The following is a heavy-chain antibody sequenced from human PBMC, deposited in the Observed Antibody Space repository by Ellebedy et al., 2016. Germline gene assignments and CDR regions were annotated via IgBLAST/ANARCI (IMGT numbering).Heavy chain of an antibody. V-gene: IGHV3-23*01. CDR3: VKGASSGSWVTMEY. CDR2: ITGDTATT. CDR1: GFTLNNYA. J-gene: IGHJ4*02. D-gene: IGHD6-13*01. Sequence: GGSLRLSCAASGFTLNNYAMTWIRQAAGEGLEWVSAITGDTATTYYADSVKGRFTIFRDNSRNTLYLQMNSLRVEDTALYYCVKGASSGSWVTMEYWGQGALVTVSS.